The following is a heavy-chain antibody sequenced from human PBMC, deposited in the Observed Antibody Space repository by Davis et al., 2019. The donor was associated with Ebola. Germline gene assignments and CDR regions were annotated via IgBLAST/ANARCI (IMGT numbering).Heavy chain of an antibody. CDR2: IIPIFGTA. CDR1: GGTFSSYA. V-gene: IGHV1-69*13. CDR3: ARGSFGYCSSTSCRDYYYYYMDV. J-gene: IGHJ6*03. Sequence: SVKVSCKASGGTFSSYAISWVRQAPGQGLEWMGGIIPIFGTANYAQKFQGRVTITADESTSTAYMELSSLRSEDTAVYYCARGSFGYCSSTSCRDYYYYYMDVWGKGTTVTVSS. D-gene: IGHD2-2*03.